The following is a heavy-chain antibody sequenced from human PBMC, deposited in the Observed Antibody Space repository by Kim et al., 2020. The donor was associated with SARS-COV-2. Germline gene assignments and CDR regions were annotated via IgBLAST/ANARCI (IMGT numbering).Heavy chain of an antibody. CDR1: GFTFSSYW. Sequence: GGSLRLSCAASGFTFSSYWMSWVRQAPGKGLEWVANIKQDGSEKYYVDSVKGRFTISRDNAKNSLYLQMNSLRAEDTAVYYCARGGYNIDSSGGGAFDIWGQGTMVTVSS. CDR2: IKQDGSEK. CDR3: ARGGYNIDSSGGGAFDI. J-gene: IGHJ3*02. V-gene: IGHV3-7*01. D-gene: IGHD3-22*01.